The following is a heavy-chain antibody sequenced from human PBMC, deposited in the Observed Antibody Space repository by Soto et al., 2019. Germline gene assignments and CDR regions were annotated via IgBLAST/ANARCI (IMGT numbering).Heavy chain of an antibody. J-gene: IGHJ5*02. Sequence: QVQLVASGGGVVQPGRSLRLSCAASGFTFSNYPLHWVRQAPGKGLEWVAVISYDGSNQYYGDSVRGRFSISRDTSKNTLYLQMNSLRSDDTGVYYCVRETLRPAARYDWFDPWGQGTLVTVSS. D-gene: IGHD2-2*01. CDR3: VRETLRPAARYDWFDP. V-gene: IGHV3-30*04. CDR1: GFTFSNYP. CDR2: ISYDGSNQ.